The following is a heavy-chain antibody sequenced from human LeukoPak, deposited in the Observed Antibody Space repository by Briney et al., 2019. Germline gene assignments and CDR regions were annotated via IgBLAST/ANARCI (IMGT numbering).Heavy chain of an antibody. CDR1: GYTFTSYG. Sequence: ASVKVSCKASGYTFTSYGISWVRQAPGQGLEWMGWISAYNGNTNYAQKLQGRVSMTTDTSTSTAYMELRSLRSDDTAVYYCAREALRVSSGYYDFNGNYFDYWGQGTLVTVSS. CDR2: ISAYNGNT. CDR3: AREALRVSSGYYDFNGNYFDY. V-gene: IGHV1-18*01. D-gene: IGHD3-22*01. J-gene: IGHJ4*02.